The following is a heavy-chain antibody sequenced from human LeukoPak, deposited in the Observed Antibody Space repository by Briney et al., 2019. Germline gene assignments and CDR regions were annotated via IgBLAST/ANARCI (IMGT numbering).Heavy chain of an antibody. D-gene: IGHD3-9*01. CDR2: FDPEYAET. CDR1: GHTLNDLS. CDR3: TTDWFNFDIMTGYQRSVDAFDV. V-gene: IGHV1-24*01. Sequence: ASVKVSCKISGHTLNDLSIHWVRQAPGKGLEWMGGFDPEYAETNYAPKFQGRVSMAEDTATDTTYMELSSLRSEDTAVYYCTTDWFNFDIMTGYQRSVDAFDVWGQGTMVTVSS. J-gene: IGHJ3*01.